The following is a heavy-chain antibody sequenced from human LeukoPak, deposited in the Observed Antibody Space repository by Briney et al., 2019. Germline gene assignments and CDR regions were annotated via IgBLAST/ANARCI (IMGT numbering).Heavy chain of an antibody. D-gene: IGHD3-16*02. CDR3: AAVGGDVRLGELSLSPIDY. CDR1: GFTFTSSA. V-gene: IGHV1-58*02. CDR2: IVVGSGNT. Sequence: GTSVKVSCKASGFTFTSSAMQWVRQARGQRGEWIGWIVVGSGNTNYAQKFQERVTITRDMSTSTAYMELSSLRSEDTAVYYCAAVGGDVRLGELSLSPIDYWGQGTLVTVSS. J-gene: IGHJ4*02.